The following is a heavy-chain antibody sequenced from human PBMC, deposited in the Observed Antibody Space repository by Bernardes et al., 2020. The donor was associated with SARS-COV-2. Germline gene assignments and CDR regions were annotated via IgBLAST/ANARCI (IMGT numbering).Heavy chain of an antibody. CDR3: AKLFSGGSDY. V-gene: IGHV3-53*04. D-gene: IGHD3-10*01. CDR2: IYTDGAT. J-gene: IGHJ4*02. Sequence: GGSLRLSCAASGFTVSNNYMSWVRQAPGKGLEWVSIIYTDGATFNAESVKGRFTISRHISENTLYLQMNSLRADDTAAYYCAKLFSGGSDYWGQGTLVTVSS. CDR1: GFTVSNNY.